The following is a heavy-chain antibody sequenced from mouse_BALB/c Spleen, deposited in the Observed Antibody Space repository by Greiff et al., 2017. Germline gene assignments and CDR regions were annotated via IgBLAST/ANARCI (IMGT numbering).Heavy chain of an antibody. J-gene: IGHJ4*01. CDR2: ISYSGST. CDR1: GYSITSDYA. D-gene: IGHD2-13*01. Sequence: EVQLQESGPGLVKPSQSLSLTCTVTGYSITSDYAWNWLRPSPGNQLGWMGYISYSGSTSYNPSLKSRISITRDTSKNQFFLQLNSVTTEDTATYSCTRSPYGDYLRLYAMDYWGQGTSVTVSS. CDR3: TRSPYGDYLRLYAMDY. V-gene: IGHV3-2*02.